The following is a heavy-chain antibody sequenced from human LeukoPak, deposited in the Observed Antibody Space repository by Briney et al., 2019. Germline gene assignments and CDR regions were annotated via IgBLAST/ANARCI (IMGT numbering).Heavy chain of an antibody. D-gene: IGHD3-22*01. J-gene: IGHJ5*02. CDR2: ISYSGST. Sequence: SETLSLTCSVSGGSITVYYWNWIRQSPGKGLEWIGSISYSGSTNYNPSLKSRVTISIDTSKNRFSLKVSSVIAADTAMYYCARGTDSSGFYNSYFDPWGQGTLVTVSS. CDR1: GGSITVYY. V-gene: IGHV4-59*12. CDR3: ARGTDSSGFYNSYFDP.